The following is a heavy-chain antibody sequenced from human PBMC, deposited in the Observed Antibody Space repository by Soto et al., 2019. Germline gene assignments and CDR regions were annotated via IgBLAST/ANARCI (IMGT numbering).Heavy chain of an antibody. CDR2: ISPIFGTA. Sequence: QVQLVQSGAEVKKPGSSVKVSCKASGGTFSSYAISWVRQAPGQGLEWMGGISPIFGTANYAQKFYGRSTIPPDKATSTAYMELSSLRSEDTAVYCCARRTHAYYDFGSGRTYYYYGMDVWGQGTTVTVS. CDR3: ARRTHAYYDFGSGRTYYYYGMDV. D-gene: IGHD3-3*01. V-gene: IGHV1-69*06. J-gene: IGHJ6*02. CDR1: GGTFSSYA.